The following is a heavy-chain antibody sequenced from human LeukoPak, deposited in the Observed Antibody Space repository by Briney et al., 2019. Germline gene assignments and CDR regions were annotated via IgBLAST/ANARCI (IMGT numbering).Heavy chain of an antibody. Sequence: ASVQVSCKASGYSFTGYVMNWVRQAPGQRLEWMGWINCGNGNTKYSQEFQGRVTITTDTSASTTYMHLSSLRSEDMAVYYCARARTISSNWGIDYWGQGTLVTVSS. CDR1: GYSFTGYV. CDR2: INCGNGNT. CDR3: ARARTISSNWGIDY. V-gene: IGHV1-3*03. J-gene: IGHJ4*02. D-gene: IGHD6-13*01.